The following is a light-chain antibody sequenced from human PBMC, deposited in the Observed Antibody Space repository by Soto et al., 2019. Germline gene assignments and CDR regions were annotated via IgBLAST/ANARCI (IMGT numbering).Light chain of an antibody. Sequence: QSVLTQPPSASGTPGQRVTISCSGSSSNIGNKTVNWYQQLPGTAPKLLIYNNNQRPSGVPDRISGSKSGTSASLAIGWLQSEDEADYYCAAWDDSLNGFYVFGTGTKVTVL. CDR1: SSNIGNKT. J-gene: IGLJ1*01. CDR3: AAWDDSLNGFYV. CDR2: NNN. V-gene: IGLV1-44*01.